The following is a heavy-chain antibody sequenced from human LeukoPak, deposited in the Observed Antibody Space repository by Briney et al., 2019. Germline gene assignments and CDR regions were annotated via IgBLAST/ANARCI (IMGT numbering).Heavy chain of an antibody. Sequence: GGSLRLSCAASGFTFSSYWMSWVRQAPGKGLEWVANIKQDGSEEYYVDSVKGRFTISRDNAKNSLYLQMNSLRAEDTAVYYCARDRFPSCYLCYYYYGMDVWGQGTTVTVSS. CDR3: ARDRFPSCYLCYYYYGMDV. J-gene: IGHJ6*02. CDR2: IKQDGSEE. V-gene: IGHV3-7*01. CDR1: GFTFSSYW. D-gene: IGHD2-2*01.